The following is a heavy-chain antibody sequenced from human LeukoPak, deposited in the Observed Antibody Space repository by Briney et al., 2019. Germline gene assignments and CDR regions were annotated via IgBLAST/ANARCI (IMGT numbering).Heavy chain of an antibody. CDR1: GFTFSSYP. CDR3: AKLPTAAYYCYYMDV. J-gene: IGHJ6*03. CDR2: ISGSGGST. D-gene: IGHD4-11*01. V-gene: IGHV3-23*01. Sequence: GGSLRLSCAASGFTFSSYPMSWVRQAPGKGLEWVSAISGSGGSTYYADSVKGRFTISRDNSKNTLYLQMNSLRAEDTAVYYCAKLPTAAYYCYYMDVWGKGTTVTVSS.